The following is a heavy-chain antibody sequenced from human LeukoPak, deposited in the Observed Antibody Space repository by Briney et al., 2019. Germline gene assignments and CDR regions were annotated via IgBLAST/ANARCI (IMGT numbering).Heavy chain of an antibody. J-gene: IGHJ3*02. V-gene: IGHV3-21*01. CDR2: ISSTSAYI. CDR1: GFTFSSYA. D-gene: IGHD2-2*01. Sequence: GGSLRLSCAASGFTFSSYAMSWVRQAPGKGLEWVSSISSTSAYIYFADSVKGRFTISRDNAKNTLYLQMNSLRAEDTAVYYCAREDIVVVPAATPGAFDIWGQGTMVTVSS. CDR3: AREDIVVVPAATPGAFDI.